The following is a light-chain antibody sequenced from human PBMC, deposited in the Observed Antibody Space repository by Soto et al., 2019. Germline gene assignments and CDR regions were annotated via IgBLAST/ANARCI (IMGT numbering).Light chain of an antibody. V-gene: IGKV3-20*01. J-gene: IGKJ4*01. CDR3: QQYGSTPPVT. CDR2: GAS. Sequence: EIVLTQSPGTLSLSPGERATLSCRASQSVSSDYLSWYQQKPGQPPRLLIYGASYRATGIPDRFSGGGSGTVFTLTISRLEAEDFAVYYCQQYGSTPPVTSGGGTKVEIK. CDR1: QSVSSDY.